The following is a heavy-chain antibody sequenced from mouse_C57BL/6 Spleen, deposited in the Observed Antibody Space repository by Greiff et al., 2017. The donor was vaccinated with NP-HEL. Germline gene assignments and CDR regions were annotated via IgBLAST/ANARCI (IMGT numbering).Heavy chain of an antibody. V-gene: IGHV1-52*01. Sequence: VQLQQPGAELVRPGSSVKLSCKASGYTFTSYWMHWVKQRPIQGLEWIGNIDPSDSETHYNQKFKDKSTLTVDKSSSTAYMQLSSLTSEDSAVYYCASARGGSWFAYWGQGTLVTVSA. CDR2: IDPSDSET. J-gene: IGHJ3*01. CDR1: GYTFTSYW. CDR3: ASARGGSWFAY.